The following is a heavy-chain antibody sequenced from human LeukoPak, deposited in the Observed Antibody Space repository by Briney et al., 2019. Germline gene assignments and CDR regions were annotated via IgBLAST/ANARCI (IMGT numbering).Heavy chain of an antibody. D-gene: IGHD4-17*01. CDR1: GFTFSSYW. CDR3: AREGSGDNTFDY. CDR2: INTDGSHT. Sequence: GGSLRLSCAAPGFTFSSYWMHWVRQAPGKGLVWVSRINTDGSHTRYADSVKGRFTISRDNAKNTLYLQMNSLRAEDTAVYYCAREGSGDNTFDYWGQGSLVTVSS. J-gene: IGHJ4*02. V-gene: IGHV3-74*01.